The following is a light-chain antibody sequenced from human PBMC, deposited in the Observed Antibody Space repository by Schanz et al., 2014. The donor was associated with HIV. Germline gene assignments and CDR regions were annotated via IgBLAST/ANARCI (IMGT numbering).Light chain of an antibody. V-gene: IGLV1-40*01. J-gene: IGLJ2*01. CDR1: SSNIGAGYD. CDR2: GNN. Sequence: QSPLTQPPSVSGAPGQRVTISCTGSSSNIGAGYDVHWYKQLPETAPKLLMFGNNNRPSGVPDRYSGSKSDTSASLAITGLQAEDEADYYCQSYDSSLSGVVFGGGTKLTVL. CDR3: QSYDSSLSGVV.